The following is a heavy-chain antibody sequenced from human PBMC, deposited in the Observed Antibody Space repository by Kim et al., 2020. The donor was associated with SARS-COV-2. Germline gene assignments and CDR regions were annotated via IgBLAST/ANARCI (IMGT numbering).Heavy chain of an antibody. J-gene: IGHJ4*02. CDR2: INHSGST. CDR3: ARAYRGSIAAAGTPTATYYFDY. Sequence: SETLSLTCAVYGGSFSGYYWSWIRQPPGKGLEWIGEINHSGSTNYNPSLKSRVTISVDTSKNQFSLKLSSVTAADTAVYYCARAYRGSIAAAGTPTATYYFDYWGQGTLVTVSS. D-gene: IGHD6-13*01. V-gene: IGHV4-34*01. CDR1: GGSFSGYY.